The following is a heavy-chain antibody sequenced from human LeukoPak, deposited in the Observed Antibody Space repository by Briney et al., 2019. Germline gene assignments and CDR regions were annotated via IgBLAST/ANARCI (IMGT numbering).Heavy chain of an antibody. CDR2: ISSGSAYI. CDR1: GFTSSSYS. V-gene: IGHV3-21*01. Sequence: GGSLRLSCATSGFTSSSYSMNWVRQAPGRGLEWVSAISSGSAYIFYADSGKGRFTISRDNSKNTLYLQMTSLRAEDTAVYYCARDEEYSTGWFSGVMGIDYWGQGTLVTVSS. D-gene: IGHD6-19*01. CDR3: ARDEEYSTGWFSGVMGIDY. J-gene: IGHJ4*02.